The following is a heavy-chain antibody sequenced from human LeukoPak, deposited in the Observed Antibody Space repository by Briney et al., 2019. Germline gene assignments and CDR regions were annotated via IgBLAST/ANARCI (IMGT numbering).Heavy chain of an antibody. J-gene: IGHJ4*02. CDR1: GFTVSSNY. CDR3: ARDRSIAARRLDY. D-gene: IGHD6-6*01. CDR2: IYSGGST. V-gene: IGHV3-66*01. Sequence: GGSLRLSCAASGFTVSSNYMSWVRQAPGKGLEWVSVIYSGGSTYYADSVKGRFTISRDNAKNSLYLQMNSLRAEDTAVYYCARDRSIAARRLDYWGQGTLVTVSS.